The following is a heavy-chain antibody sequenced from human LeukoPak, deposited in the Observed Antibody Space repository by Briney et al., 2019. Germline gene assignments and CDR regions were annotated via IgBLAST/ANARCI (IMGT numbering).Heavy chain of an antibody. J-gene: IGHJ4*02. Sequence: GGSLRLSCAASGFTFDDYAMHWVRQAPGEGLEWVSGISWNSGSIGYADSVKGRFTISRDNAKNSLYLQMNSLRAEDTALYYCAKANYYDSSGYLDYWGQGTLVTVSS. CDR2: ISWNSGSI. D-gene: IGHD3-22*01. V-gene: IGHV3-9*01. CDR3: AKANYYDSSGYLDY. CDR1: GFTFDDYA.